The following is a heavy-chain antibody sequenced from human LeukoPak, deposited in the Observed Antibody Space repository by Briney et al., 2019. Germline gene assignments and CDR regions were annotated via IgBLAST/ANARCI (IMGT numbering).Heavy chain of an antibody. CDR3: ARDGSANWGLFDY. D-gene: IGHD7-27*01. CDR1: GGSLSRSPYY. CDR2: VFYSGNI. V-gene: IGHV4-39*07. J-gene: IGHJ4*02. Sequence: SETLSLTCKVSGGSLSRSPYYWGWIRQPPGKGLEWIGNVFYSGNIYYNPSLKGRVTISVETYNNQFSLILNSVTAADAAVYYCARDGSANWGLFDYWGPGTLVTVSS.